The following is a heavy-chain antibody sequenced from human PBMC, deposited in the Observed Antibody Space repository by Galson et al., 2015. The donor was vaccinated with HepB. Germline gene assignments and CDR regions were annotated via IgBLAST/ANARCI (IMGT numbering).Heavy chain of an antibody. D-gene: IGHD3-3*01. CDR2: IKSKTDGGTT. CDR3: TTDSDRFLEWSNLKSSSDLLFDY. J-gene: IGHJ4*02. CDR1: GFTFSNAW. Sequence: SLRLSCAASGFTFSNAWMSWVRQAPGKGLEWVGRIKSKTDGGTTDYAAPVKGRFTISRDDSKNTLYLQMNSLKTEDTAVYYCTTDSDRFLEWSNLKSSSDLLFDYWGQGTLVTVSS. V-gene: IGHV3-15*01.